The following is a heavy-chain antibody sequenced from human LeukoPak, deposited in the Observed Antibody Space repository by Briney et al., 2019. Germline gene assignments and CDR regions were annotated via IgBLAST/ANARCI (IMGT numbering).Heavy chain of an antibody. CDR2: ISGSGDPT. J-gene: IGHJ4*02. Sequence: GGSLRLSRDASGFTFRNYAMSGVRQAPGKGREGVSSISGSGDPTYHANSVKGRFTISRDNSKNTLYLQMNSLRAEDTAAYYCAKPEIAVLAINYFFDYWGQGTLVTVSS. CDR1: GFTFRNYA. V-gene: IGHV3-23*01. D-gene: IGHD6-19*01. CDR3: AKPEIAVLAINYFFDY.